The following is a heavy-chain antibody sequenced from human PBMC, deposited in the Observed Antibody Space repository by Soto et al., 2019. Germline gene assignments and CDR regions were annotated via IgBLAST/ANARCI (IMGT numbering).Heavy chain of an antibody. V-gene: IGHV3-11*06. CDR3: ARDRAKDTAMVNVFDY. J-gene: IGHJ4*02. CDR1: GFTFSDYY. CDR2: ISSSSSYT. Sequence: GGSLRLSCAASGFTFSDYYMSWIRQAPGKGLEWVSYISSSSSYTNYADSVKGRFTISRDNAKNSLYLQMNSLRAEDTAVYYCARDRAKDTAMVNVFDYWGQGTLVTVSS. D-gene: IGHD5-18*01.